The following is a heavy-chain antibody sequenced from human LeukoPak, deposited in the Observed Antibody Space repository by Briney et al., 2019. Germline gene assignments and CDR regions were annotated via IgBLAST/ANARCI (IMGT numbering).Heavy chain of an antibody. D-gene: IGHD3-3*01. CDR3: AKNFWFFSGYFDL. CDR2: ISDSGGST. CDR1: GFTFSSYA. J-gene: IGHJ2*01. V-gene: IGHV3-23*01. Sequence: GGSLRLSCAASGFTFSSYAMSWVRQAPGKGLEWVSAISDSGGSTYYADSVKGRFTISRDNSKNTLYLQMNSLRAEDTAVYYCAKNFWFFSGYFDLWGRGTLVTVSS.